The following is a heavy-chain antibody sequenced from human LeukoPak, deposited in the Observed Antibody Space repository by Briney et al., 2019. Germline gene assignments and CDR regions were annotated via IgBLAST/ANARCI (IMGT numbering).Heavy chain of an antibody. CDR2: INSDGYST. V-gene: IGHV3-74*01. CDR3: AREARLVPSAHDAFDI. D-gene: IGHD6-19*01. J-gene: IGHJ3*02. Sequence: GGSLRLSCAASGFTFSSYWMHWVRQAPGKGLVWVSRINSDGYSTSYADSVKGRFTISRDNAKNTLYLQMNSLRAEDTAVYYCAREARLVPSAHDAFDIWGQGTMVTVSS. CDR1: GFTFSSYW.